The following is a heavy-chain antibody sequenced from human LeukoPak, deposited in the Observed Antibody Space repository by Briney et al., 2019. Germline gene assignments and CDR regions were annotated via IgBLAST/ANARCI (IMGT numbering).Heavy chain of an antibody. CDR1: GGSISSGGYY. V-gene: IGHV4-31*03. CDR2: IYYSGTT. Sequence: NPSQTLSLTCTVSGGSISSGGYYWTWIRQLPGKGLEWIGYIYYSGTTYYNTSLKSRVTISIDTSKNQFSLKLSSVTAADTALYYCARHYGTPYPQGYCSGGSCYGFFDYWGQGTLVSVSS. J-gene: IGHJ4*02. CDR3: ARHYGTPYPQGYCSGGSCYGFFDY. D-gene: IGHD2-15*01.